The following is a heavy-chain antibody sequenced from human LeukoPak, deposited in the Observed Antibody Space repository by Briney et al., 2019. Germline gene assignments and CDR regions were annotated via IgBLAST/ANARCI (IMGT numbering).Heavy chain of an antibody. CDR1: GYTFTGYY. D-gene: IGHD2/OR15-2a*01. J-gene: IGHJ4*02. CDR2: INPNSGGT. Sequence: ASVKVSCKASGYTFTGYYMHWVRQAPGQGLEWMGWINPNSGGTNYAQKFQGRVTMTRDTSISTAYMELSRLRSDDTAVYYCARLSIXGXSTRFFDYWXQGTLVTVSS. V-gene: IGHV1-2*02. CDR3: ARLSIXGXSTRFFDY.